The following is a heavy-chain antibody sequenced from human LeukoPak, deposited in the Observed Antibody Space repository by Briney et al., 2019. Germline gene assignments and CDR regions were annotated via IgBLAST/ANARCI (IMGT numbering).Heavy chain of an antibody. V-gene: IGHV3-23*01. J-gene: IGHJ6*03. CDR3: AKDGDTMSGTYYYDMDV. CDR2: ISGSDGST. CDR1: GFSFSSYA. D-gene: IGHD1-26*01. Sequence: PGGSLRLSCAASGFSFSSYAMSWVRQAPGKGLEWVSGISGSDGSTYYADSVKGRFTISRDNSKNTLYLQMNSLRGEDTAVYYCAKDGDTMSGTYYYDMDVWGKGTTVTIS.